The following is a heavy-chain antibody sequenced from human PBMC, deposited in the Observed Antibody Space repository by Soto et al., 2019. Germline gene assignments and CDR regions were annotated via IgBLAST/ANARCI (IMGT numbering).Heavy chain of an antibody. CDR3: TRGGAVDTPLDYYYYGMDV. V-gene: IGHV3-49*03. J-gene: IGHJ6*02. Sequence: GGSLRLSCTASGFTFGDYAMSWFRQAPGKGLEWVGFIRSKAFGGTTEYAASVKGRFTISRDDSKSIAYLQMNSRKTEDTAVYYCTRGGAVDTPLDYYYYGMDVWGQGTTVTVSS. D-gene: IGHD2-15*01. CDR2: IRSKAFGGTT. CDR1: GFTFGDYA.